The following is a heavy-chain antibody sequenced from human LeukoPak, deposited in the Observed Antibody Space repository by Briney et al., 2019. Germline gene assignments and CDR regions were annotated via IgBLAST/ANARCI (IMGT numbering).Heavy chain of an antibody. CDR3: ARLVGARSQAYH. D-gene: IGHD1-26*01. CDR1: AYSISNGYY. V-gene: IGHV4-38-2*01. CDR2: VFHSGST. Sequence: SETLSLTCSVYAYSISNGYYWGWIRPPSGKGLEWIGSVFHSGSTFYSPSLKSRVTMSVDTSKNQFSLNLSSVTAADTALYYCARLVGARSQAYHWGQGTLVTVSS. J-gene: IGHJ5*02.